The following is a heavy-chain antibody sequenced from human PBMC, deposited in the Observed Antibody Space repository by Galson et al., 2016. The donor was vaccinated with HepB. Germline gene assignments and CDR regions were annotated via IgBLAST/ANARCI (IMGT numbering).Heavy chain of an antibody. Sequence: SLRLSCAASGFTFNDYWMHWVRQAPGRGLDWVSRINNDGSSSTYADSVKGRFTISRDNAKNTLYLQMNSLRAEDTTVYYCVRDIYGSYFAFDIWGQGTMVTVSS. CDR3: VRDIYGSYFAFDI. V-gene: IGHV3-74*01. CDR2: INNDGSSS. J-gene: IGHJ3*02. CDR1: GFTFNDYW. D-gene: IGHD1-26*01.